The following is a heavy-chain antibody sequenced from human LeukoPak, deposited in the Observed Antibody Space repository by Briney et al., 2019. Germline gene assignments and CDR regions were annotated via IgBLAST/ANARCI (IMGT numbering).Heavy chain of an antibody. CDR2: IIPIFGTA. Sequence: SVKVSCKASGGTFSSYAISWVRQAPGQGLEWMGGIIPIFGTANYARKFQGRVTITADESTSTAYMELSSLRSEDTAVYYCARSVVAAPWPFDYWGQGTLVTVSS. CDR1: GGTFSSYA. CDR3: ARSVVAAPWPFDY. J-gene: IGHJ4*02. V-gene: IGHV1-69*01. D-gene: IGHD2-15*01.